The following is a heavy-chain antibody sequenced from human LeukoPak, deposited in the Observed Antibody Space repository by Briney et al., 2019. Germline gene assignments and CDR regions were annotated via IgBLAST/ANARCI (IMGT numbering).Heavy chain of an antibody. V-gene: IGHV3-30*18. D-gene: IGHD3-10*01. J-gene: IGHJ4*02. CDR2: ISYDGSNK. Sequence: QPGGSLRLSCTASGFTFSSYGMRWVRQAPGKGLEWVAVISYDGSNKYYADSVKGRFTISRDNSKNTLYLQMNSLRAEDTAVYYCAKDYYYGSGSYQYYFDYWGQGTLVTVSS. CDR3: AKDYYYGSGSYQYYFDY. CDR1: GFTFSSYG.